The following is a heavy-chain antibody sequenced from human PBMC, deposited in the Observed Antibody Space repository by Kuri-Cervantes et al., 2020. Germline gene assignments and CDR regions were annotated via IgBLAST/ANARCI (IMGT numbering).Heavy chain of an antibody. CDR1: GGSISSGGYY. D-gene: IGHD6-19*01. CDR2: IYYSGST. V-gene: IGHV4-31*03. CDR3: ALAVAGIIDY. Sequence: SETLSLTCTVSGGSISSGGYYWSWIRQHPGKGLEWIGYIYYSGSTYYNPSLKSRVTISVDTSKNQFSLMLSSVAAADTAVYYCALAVAGIIDYWGQGTLVTVSS. J-gene: IGHJ4*02.